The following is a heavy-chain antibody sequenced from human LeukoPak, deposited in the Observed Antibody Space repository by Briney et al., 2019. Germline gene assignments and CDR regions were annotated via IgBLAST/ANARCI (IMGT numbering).Heavy chain of an antibody. J-gene: IGHJ4*02. CDR3: LRDLNWSLDQ. Sequence: GGSLRLSCAASGFTFSNHWMHWVRQTPGKGLVWVSRIKGDGSSISHADSVKGRFTISRDNAKNTLYLQMNSLRAEDTAVYYCLRDLNWSLDQWGQGTLVTVSS. CDR2: IKGDGSSI. CDR1: GFTFSNHW. D-gene: IGHD1-20*01. V-gene: IGHV3-74*01.